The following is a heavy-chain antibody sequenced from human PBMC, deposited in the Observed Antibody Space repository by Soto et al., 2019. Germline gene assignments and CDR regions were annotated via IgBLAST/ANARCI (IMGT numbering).Heavy chain of an antibody. V-gene: IGHV3-9*01. CDR3: AKDRAVVVPVSTSYFHYYGLDV. D-gene: IGHD2-2*01. J-gene: IGHJ6*02. CDR2: VGWNGGDI. CDR1: GFTFSSYA. Sequence: GGSLRLSCAASGFTFSSYAMHWVRQAPGKGLEWVSGVGWNGGDIVYADSVKGRFTVSRDNTKNSLYLEVNSLRAEDTAIDYCAKDRAVVVPVSTSYFHYYGLDVWGQGTTGTVSS.